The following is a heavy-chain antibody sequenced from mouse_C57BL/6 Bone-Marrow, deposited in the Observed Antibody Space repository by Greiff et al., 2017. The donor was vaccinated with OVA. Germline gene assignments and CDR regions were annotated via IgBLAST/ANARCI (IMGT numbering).Heavy chain of an antibody. CDR1: GFTFSSYA. D-gene: IGHD2-3*01. CDR2: ISSGGDYI. J-gene: IGHJ1*03. CDR3: TRDGYYYWYFDV. V-gene: IGHV5-9-1*02. Sequence: EVKVVESGEGLVKPGGSLKLSCAASGFTFSSYAMSWVRQTPEKRLEWVAYISSGGDYIYYADTVKGRFTISRDNARNTLYLQMSSLKSEDTAMYYCTRDGYYYWYFDVWGTGTTVTVSS.